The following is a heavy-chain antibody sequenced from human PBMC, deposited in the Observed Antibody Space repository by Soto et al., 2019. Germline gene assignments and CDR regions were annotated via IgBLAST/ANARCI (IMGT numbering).Heavy chain of an antibody. CDR2: ISPSGGTT. CDR1: GYTFTRYN. V-gene: IGHV1-46*01. CDR3: ARVRGGGSEYFFDY. D-gene: IGHD2-15*01. Sequence: APVKVSCKASGYTFTRYNVHWVRQAPGQGLEWMAIISPSGGTTYYVQKFEGRVTLTTDTSTSTVYMELSSLRSDDTAVYYCARVRGGGSEYFFDYWGQGTLVTVS. J-gene: IGHJ4*02.